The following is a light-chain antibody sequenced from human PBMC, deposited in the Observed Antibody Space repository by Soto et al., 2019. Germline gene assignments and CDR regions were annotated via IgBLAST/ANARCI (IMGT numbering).Light chain of an antibody. CDR3: SSYAGSHKYV. CDR1: SSDVGGYNF. J-gene: IGLJ1*01. CDR2: EVS. V-gene: IGLV2-8*01. Sequence: QSALTQPPSASGSPGQSVTISCTGTSSDVGGYNFVSWYQHHPGKAPKLIIYEVSKRPSGVPDRFSGSKSGNTASLPVSGLQAEDEPDYYCSSYAGSHKYVFGTGPKVTVL.